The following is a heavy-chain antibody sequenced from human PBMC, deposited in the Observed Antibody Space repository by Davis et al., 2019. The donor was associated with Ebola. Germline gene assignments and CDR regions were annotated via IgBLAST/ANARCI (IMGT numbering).Heavy chain of an antibody. J-gene: IGHJ4*02. CDR2: IYTSGST. CDR1: GGSISSYY. D-gene: IGHD2-15*01. V-gene: IGHV4-4*07. Sequence: PGGSLRLSCTVSGGSISSYYWSWIRQPAGKGLEWIGRIYTSGSTNYNPSLKSRVTMSVDTSKNQFSLKLSSVTAADTAVYYCARDGIWGYYFDYWGQGTLVTVSS. CDR3: ARDGIWGYYFDY.